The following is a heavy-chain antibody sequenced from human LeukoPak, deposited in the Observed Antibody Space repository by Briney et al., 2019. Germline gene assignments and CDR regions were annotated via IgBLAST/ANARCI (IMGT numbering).Heavy chain of an antibody. CDR2: ISGSRSYI. CDR3: ARADFSSSSRWYIDL. V-gene: IGHV3-21*01. Sequence: PGGSLRLSCAASGFTLSGYSMNWVRQAPGKGLEWFSSISGSRSYIYYADSVKGRFTISRDNANNSLFLQLNSLRAEDTAIYYCARADFSSSSRWYIDLWGRGTLVTVSS. D-gene: IGHD6-6*01. J-gene: IGHJ2*01. CDR1: GFTLSGYS.